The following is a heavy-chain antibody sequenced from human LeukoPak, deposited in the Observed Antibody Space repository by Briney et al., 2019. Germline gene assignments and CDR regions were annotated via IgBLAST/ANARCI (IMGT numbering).Heavy chain of an antibody. Sequence: SQTLSLTCTVSGGSISSGGYYWSWIRQHPGKGLEWIGYIYYSGSTYYNPSLKSLVTISVDTSKNQFSLKLSSVTAADTAVYYCARDPRDSSSWYNWFDPWGQGTLVTVSS. J-gene: IGHJ5*02. D-gene: IGHD6-13*01. V-gene: IGHV4-31*01. CDR1: GGSISSGGYY. CDR3: ARDPRDSSSWYNWFDP. CDR2: IYYSGST.